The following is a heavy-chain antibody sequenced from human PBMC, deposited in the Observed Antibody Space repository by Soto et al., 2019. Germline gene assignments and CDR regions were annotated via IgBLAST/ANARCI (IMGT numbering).Heavy chain of an antibody. D-gene: IGHD4-4*01. CDR3: ARVVLTTGPASYYYGMDV. V-gene: IGHV1-69*18. J-gene: IGHJ6*02. Sequence: QVQLVQSGAEVKKPGSSVTVSCKASGGTFSSYAISWVRQAPGQGHEWMGRIIPFIGTANYAQRFQGRVTITADESTSTAYMELTSLRSEDTAVYYCARVVLTTGPASYYYGMDVWGQGTTVTVSS. CDR2: IIPFIGTA. CDR1: GGTFSSYA.